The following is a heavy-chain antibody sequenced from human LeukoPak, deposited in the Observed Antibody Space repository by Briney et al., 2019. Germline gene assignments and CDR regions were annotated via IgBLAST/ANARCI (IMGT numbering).Heavy chain of an antibody. J-gene: IGHJ3*02. CDR3: AHKKNYYDSSGYQSDGFDI. Sequence: SGPTLVNPTQTLTLTCSFSGFSLSTTGVGVGWIRQPPGKALEWLAVILWNDDKRYSPSLKSRLTISKDTSKNHVVLMMTNMDPVDTATYYCAHKKNYYDSSGYQSDGFDIWGQGTMVTVSS. V-gene: IGHV2-5*01. CDR2: ILWNDDK. D-gene: IGHD3-22*01. CDR1: GFSLSTTGVG.